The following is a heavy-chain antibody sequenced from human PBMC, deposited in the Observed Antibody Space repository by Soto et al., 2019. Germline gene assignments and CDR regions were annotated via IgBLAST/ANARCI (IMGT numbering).Heavy chain of an antibody. V-gene: IGHV2-5*02. CDR2: IYWDDDK. CDR3: AHSPPDILTGYYSTFDY. CDR1: GFSLSTSGVG. Sequence: QITLKESGPTLVKPTQTLTLTCTFSGFSLSTSGVGVGWIRQPPGKALEWLALIYWDDDKRYSPSLKSRLTITKDTSKNQVVLTMTNMDPVDTATYYCAHSPPDILTGYYSTFDYWGQGTLVTVSS. J-gene: IGHJ4*02. D-gene: IGHD3-9*01.